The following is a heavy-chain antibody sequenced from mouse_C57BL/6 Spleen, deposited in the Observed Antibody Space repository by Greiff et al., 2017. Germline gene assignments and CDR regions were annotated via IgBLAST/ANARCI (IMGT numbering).Heavy chain of an antibody. CDR1: GFTFSDAW. J-gene: IGHJ4*01. CDR3: TRPPIYYDYDAGYAMDY. Sequence: EVKVEESGGGLVQPGGSMKLSCAASGFTFSDAWMDWVRQSPEKGLEWVAEIRNKANHHATYYAESVKGRFIISRDDSKSSVYLQMNSLRAEDTGIYYCTRPPIYYDYDAGYAMDYWGQGTSVTVSS. D-gene: IGHD2-4*01. V-gene: IGHV6-6*01. CDR2: IRNKANHHAT.